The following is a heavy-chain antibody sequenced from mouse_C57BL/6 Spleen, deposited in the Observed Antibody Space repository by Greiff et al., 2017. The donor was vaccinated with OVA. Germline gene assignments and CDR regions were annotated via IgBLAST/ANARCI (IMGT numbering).Heavy chain of an antibody. J-gene: IGHJ2*01. V-gene: IGHV1-54*01. CDR1: GYAFTNYL. CDR3: ARCIYDGYYVDY. D-gene: IGHD2-3*01. CDR2: INPGSGGT. Sequence: VQLQQSGAELVRPGTSVKVSCKASGYAFTNYLIEWVKQRPGQGLEWIGVINPGSGGTNYNEKFKGKATLTADKYSSTAYMQLSSLTSDDSAVYFCARCIYDGYYVDYWGQGTTLTVSS.